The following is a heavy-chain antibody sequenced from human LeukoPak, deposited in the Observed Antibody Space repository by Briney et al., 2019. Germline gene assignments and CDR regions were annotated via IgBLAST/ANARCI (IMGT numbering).Heavy chain of an antibody. Sequence: ASVKVSCKASGYTFTSYYMHWVRQAPGQGLERMGLINTSGGSTSYAQKVQGRVTMTRDTSTSTVYMELSSLRSEDTAVYYCARVVKQQLVHYYFDYWGQGTLVTVSS. CDR3: ARVVKQQLVHYYFDY. V-gene: IGHV1-46*03. CDR2: INTSGGST. J-gene: IGHJ4*02. D-gene: IGHD6-13*01. CDR1: GYTFTSYY.